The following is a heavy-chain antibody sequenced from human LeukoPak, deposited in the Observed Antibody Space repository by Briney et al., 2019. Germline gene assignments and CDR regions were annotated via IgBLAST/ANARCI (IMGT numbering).Heavy chain of an antibody. CDR1: GFTFSYYV. D-gene: IGHD5-24*01. Sequence: GGSLRLSCAASGFTFSYYVMSWVRQAPGKGLEWVSSISSSSSYIYYADSVKGRFAISRDNAKNSLYLQMKSLRAEDTAVYYCARGFYTYDQWGQGTLVTVSS. V-gene: IGHV3-21*01. CDR2: ISSSSSYI. J-gene: IGHJ5*02. CDR3: ARGFYTYDQ.